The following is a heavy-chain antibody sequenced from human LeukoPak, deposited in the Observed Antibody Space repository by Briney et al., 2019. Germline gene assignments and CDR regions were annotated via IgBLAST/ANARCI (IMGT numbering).Heavy chain of an antibody. CDR1: GFTFSSYS. CDR2: ISISNSYI. Sequence: GGSLRLSCAASGFTFSSYSMNWVRQAPGKGLGWVSSISISNSYIYHADSVKGRFTISRDNANNSLYLQMNSLRAEDTAVYYCARDTYYYFYYYYYYMAVWGKGPTVTISS. V-gene: IGHV3-21*01. J-gene: IGHJ6*03. CDR3: ARDTYYYFYYYYYYMAV. D-gene: IGHD3-10*01.